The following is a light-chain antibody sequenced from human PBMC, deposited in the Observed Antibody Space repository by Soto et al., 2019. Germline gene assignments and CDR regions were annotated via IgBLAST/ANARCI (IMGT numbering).Light chain of an antibody. J-gene: IGKJ3*01. CDR3: QQYGSSPPLLT. CDR1: QSVSSSY. Sequence: EIVLTQSPGTLSLSPGERATLSCRASQSVSSSYLAWYQQKPGQAHRLLIYGASSRATGIPDRFSGSGSGTDFTLTISRLEPEDFAVYYCQQYGSSPPLLTFGPGTKVDIK. V-gene: IGKV3-20*01. CDR2: GAS.